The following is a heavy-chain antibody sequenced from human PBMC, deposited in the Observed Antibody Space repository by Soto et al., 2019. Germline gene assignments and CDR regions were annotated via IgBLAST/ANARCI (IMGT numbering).Heavy chain of an antibody. J-gene: IGHJ6*03. D-gene: IGHD6-13*01. CDR3: ARGVKAEAGTHGVYYYYYMDV. Sequence: SETLSLTCTVSGGSISSYYWSWIRQPPGKGLEWIGYIYYSGSTNYNPSLKSRVTISVDTSKNQFSLKLSSVTAADTAVYYCARGVKAEAGTHGVYYYYYMDVWGKGTTVNVSS. V-gene: IGHV4-59*01. CDR1: GGSISSYY. CDR2: IYYSGST.